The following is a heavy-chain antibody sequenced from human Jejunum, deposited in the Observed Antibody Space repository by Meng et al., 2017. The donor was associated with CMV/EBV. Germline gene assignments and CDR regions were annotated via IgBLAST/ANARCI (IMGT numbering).Heavy chain of an antibody. Sequence: ASGYTFRGYHMHWVRQAPGQGLEWMGWINANNGGTNYAQKFQGRVTMTRDTSISTAYMELSRLRSDDTAVYYCARDQRRGYWFDPWGQGTLVTVSS. CDR3: ARDQRRGYWFDP. D-gene: IGHD3-10*01. CDR1: GYTFRGYH. V-gene: IGHV1-2*02. J-gene: IGHJ5*02. CDR2: INANNGGT.